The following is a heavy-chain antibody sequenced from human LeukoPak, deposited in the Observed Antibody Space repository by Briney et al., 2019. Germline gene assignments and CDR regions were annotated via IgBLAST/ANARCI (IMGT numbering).Heavy chain of an antibody. Sequence: SETLSLTCTVSGGSISEYYWSWIRQSPGKGLEWIGYIYESGGTNYNPSLRSRVTISLDTSKTQVSLKVTFLTAADTAVYYCARDRAAFYYASGLAYWGQGIPVTVSS. CDR3: ARDRAAFYYASGLAY. D-gene: IGHD3-10*01. CDR2: IYESGGT. V-gene: IGHV4-59*01. J-gene: IGHJ4*02. CDR1: GGSISEYY.